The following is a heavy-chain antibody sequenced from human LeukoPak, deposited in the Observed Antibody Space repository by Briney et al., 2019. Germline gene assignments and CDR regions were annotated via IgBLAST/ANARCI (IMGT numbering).Heavy chain of an antibody. V-gene: IGHV4-59*01. Sequence: SETLSLTCTVSGGSISHYYWSWIRQPPGKGPEWIGYIYYTGTTNYNPSLKSRVTISVDTSKNQFSLKLNSVTAADTAVYYCAKEDPQTKVPEGMDVWGQGTTVTVSS. J-gene: IGHJ6*02. CDR1: GGSISHYY. CDR3: AKEDPQTKVPEGMDV. CDR2: IYYTGTT. D-gene: IGHD4/OR15-4a*01.